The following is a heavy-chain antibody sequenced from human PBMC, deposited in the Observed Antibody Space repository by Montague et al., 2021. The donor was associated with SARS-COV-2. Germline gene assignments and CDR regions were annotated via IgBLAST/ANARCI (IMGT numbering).Heavy chain of an antibody. D-gene: IGHD3-10*01. CDR2: ITSDGGII. CDR1: GFTFSRHE. V-gene: IGHV3-48*03. J-gene: IGHJ6*02. Sequence: SLRLSCAASGFTFSRHEVNWVRQAPGKGLEWVSYITSDGGIIYYADFVEGRFTISRDNAKNSLYLHMNSLRVGGTAVYYCATLARGLFDHGMDVWGQGTTVTVSS. CDR3: ATLARGLFDHGMDV.